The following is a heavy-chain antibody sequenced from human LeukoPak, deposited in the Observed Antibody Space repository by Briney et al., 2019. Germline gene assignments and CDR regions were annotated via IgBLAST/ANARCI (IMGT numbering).Heavy chain of an antibody. D-gene: IGHD3-10*01. Sequence: GGSLRLSCAASGFTFSSYSMNWVRQAPGKGLQWVSSISGSSTYIYYADSVKGRFTISGDNAKNSLYLQMNSLRGEDTAVYYCARGDGATPPDVFDIWGQGTMVTVSS. J-gene: IGHJ3*02. CDR3: ARGDGATPPDVFDI. CDR1: GFTFSSYS. CDR2: ISGSSTYI. V-gene: IGHV3-21*01.